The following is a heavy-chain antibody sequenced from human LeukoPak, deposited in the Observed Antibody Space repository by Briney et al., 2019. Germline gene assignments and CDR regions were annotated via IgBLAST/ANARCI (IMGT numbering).Heavy chain of an antibody. V-gene: IGHV1-46*01. D-gene: IGHD2-21*02. Sequence: ASVKVSCKASGYTFTSYYMHWVRQAPGQGLEWMGIINPSGGSTSYAQKFQGRVTITADESTSTAYMELSSLRSEDTAVYYCAKKLTASVYYYYGMDVWGQGTTVTVSS. J-gene: IGHJ6*02. CDR1: GYTFTSYY. CDR3: AKKLTASVYYYYGMDV. CDR2: INPSGGST.